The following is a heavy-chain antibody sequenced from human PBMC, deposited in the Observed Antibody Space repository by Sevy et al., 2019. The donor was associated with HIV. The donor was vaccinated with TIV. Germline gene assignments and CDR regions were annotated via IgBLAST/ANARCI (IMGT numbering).Heavy chain of an antibody. V-gene: IGHV4-59*01. Sequence: SETLSLTCTVSVGSISSYYWSWIRQPPGKGLEWIGYIYYSGSTNYNPSLKSRVTISVDTSKNQFSLKLSSVTAADTAVYYCAGSLVGYSFNYWGQGTLVTVSS. CDR3: AGSLVGYSFNY. J-gene: IGHJ4*02. D-gene: IGHD3-22*01. CDR2: IYYSGST. CDR1: VGSISSYY.